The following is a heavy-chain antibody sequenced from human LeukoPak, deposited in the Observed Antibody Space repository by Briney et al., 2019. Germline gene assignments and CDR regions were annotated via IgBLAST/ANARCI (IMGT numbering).Heavy chain of an antibody. CDR1: GFTFSDYG. CDR3: AKPTRGGGSFLIDY. J-gene: IGHJ4*02. V-gene: IGHV3-33*03. Sequence: QPGRSLRLSCAAPGFTFSDYGMHWVRQAPGKGLKWVAVIWNDGSYEYYADSVKGRFTISRDNSKNTLYLQMNNLRADDTAVYFCAKPTRGGGSFLIDYWGQGTLVTVSS. D-gene: IGHD1-26*01. CDR2: IWNDGSYE.